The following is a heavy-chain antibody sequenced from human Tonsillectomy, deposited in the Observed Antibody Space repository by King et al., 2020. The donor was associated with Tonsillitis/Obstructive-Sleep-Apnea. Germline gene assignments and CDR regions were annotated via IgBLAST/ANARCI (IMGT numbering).Heavy chain of an antibody. D-gene: IGHD1-1*01. CDR1: GFSLSTSGMC. Sequence: RVTLKESGPALVKPTQTLTLTCTFSGFSLSTSGMCVSWIRQPPGKALEWLTRIDWDDDKYYSTSLKTRLTISKDTSKNQVVLTMTNMDPVDTATYYCARTSWTASRANYFDYWGQGTLVTVSS. CDR2: IDWDDDK. CDR3: ARTSWTASRANYFDY. V-gene: IGHV2-70*11. J-gene: IGHJ4*02.